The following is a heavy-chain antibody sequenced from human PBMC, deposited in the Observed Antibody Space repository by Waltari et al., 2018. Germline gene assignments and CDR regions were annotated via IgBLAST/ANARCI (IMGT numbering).Heavy chain of an antibody. CDR1: GGSFSGYY. CDR3: ARHAERGYCSSTSCYFGY. CDR2: INHSGST. J-gene: IGHJ4*02. Sequence: QVQLQQWGAGLLKPSETLSLTCAVYGGSFSGYYWSWIRQPPGKGLEWIGEINHSGSTNSNPSLKSRVTISVDTSKNQFSLKLSSVTAADTAVYYCARHAERGYCSSTSCYFGYWGQGTLVTVSS. V-gene: IGHV4-34*01. D-gene: IGHD2-2*01.